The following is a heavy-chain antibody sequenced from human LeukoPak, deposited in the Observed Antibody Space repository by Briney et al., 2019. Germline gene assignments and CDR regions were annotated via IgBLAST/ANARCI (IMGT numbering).Heavy chain of an antibody. J-gene: IGHJ4*02. Sequence: SETLSLTCTVSGASINSHFWTWIRQPPGKGLEWIGYGFHTGRTNYSPSLKSRVTISVDTSKNQFSLKLSSVTAADTAVYYCSRGGENPPPADWGQGILVTVFS. CDR3: SRGGENPPPAD. V-gene: IGHV4-59*11. CDR2: GFHTGRT. CDR1: GASINSHF. D-gene: IGHD2/OR15-2a*01.